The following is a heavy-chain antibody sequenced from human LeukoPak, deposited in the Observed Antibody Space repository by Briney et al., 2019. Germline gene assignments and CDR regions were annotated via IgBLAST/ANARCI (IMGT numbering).Heavy chain of an antibody. CDR1: GFTFSSYG. J-gene: IGHJ4*01. V-gene: IGHV3-30*03. Sequence: GGSLRLSCAASGFTFSSYGMHWVRQAPGKGLEWVAVISYDGSNKYYADSVRGRFTISRDNSKSTLSLQMNSLRAEDTAIYYCATYRQVLLPFESWGQGTLVTGSS. D-gene: IGHD2-8*02. CDR3: ATYRQVLLPFES. CDR2: ISYDGSNK.